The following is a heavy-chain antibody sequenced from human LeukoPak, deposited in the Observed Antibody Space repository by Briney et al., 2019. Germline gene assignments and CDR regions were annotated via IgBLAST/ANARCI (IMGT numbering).Heavy chain of an antibody. CDR2: IYTSGGT. J-gene: IGHJ5*02. D-gene: IGHD5-18*01. Sequence: SETLSLTCTVSGGSISSYYWSWIRQPAGKGLEWIGRIYTSGGTNYNPSLKSRVTMSVDTSKNQFSLKLSSVTAADTAVYYCARAPDTAMAYNWFDPWGQGTLVTVSS. CDR3: ARAPDTAMAYNWFDP. V-gene: IGHV4-4*07. CDR1: GGSISSYY.